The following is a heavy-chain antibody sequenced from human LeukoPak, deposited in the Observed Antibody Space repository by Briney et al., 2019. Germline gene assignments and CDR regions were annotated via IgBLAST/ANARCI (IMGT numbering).Heavy chain of an antibody. CDR3: ARESAYAFDY. CDR1: GFTFSGYS. D-gene: IGHD5-12*01. V-gene: IGHV3-48*01. J-gene: IGHJ4*02. CDR2: ISSTSSTL. Sequence: GGSLRLSCAASGFTFSGYSMNWVRQAPGMGLEWVSYISSTSSTLLYTDSVKGRFIISRDNAKNSLYLQMNSLRAEDTAVYYCARESAYAFDYWGQGILVTVSS.